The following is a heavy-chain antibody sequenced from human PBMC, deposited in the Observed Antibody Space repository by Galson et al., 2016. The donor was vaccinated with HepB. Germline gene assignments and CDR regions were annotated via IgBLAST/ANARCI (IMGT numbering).Heavy chain of an antibody. J-gene: IGHJ4*02. CDR1: GFTFSTYA. CDR2: ISGDGATT. D-gene: IGHD3-10*01. V-gene: IGHV3-23*01. CDR3: SKSLWSGHYYFDY. Sequence: SLRLSCAASGFTFSTYAMSWDRQAPGKGPEWVSVISGDGATTFYADSVKGRVTISRDNSKNTLYPQMNSLRAEDTAIYYCSKSLWSGHYYFDYWGQGDLVPVSS.